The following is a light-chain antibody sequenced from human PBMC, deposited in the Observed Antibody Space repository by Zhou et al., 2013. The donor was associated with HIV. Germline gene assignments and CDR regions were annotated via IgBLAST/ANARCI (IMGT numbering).Light chain of an antibody. Sequence: AIQLTQSPSSLSASVGDRVTLTCRASQGITNTLAWYQQKPGKPPKLLIYDASTLDTGVPSRFSGSGSGTDFTLTISGLQPDDFATYYCQQYSAYPRTFGQGTKVE. V-gene: IGKV1-13*02. CDR2: DAS. CDR1: QGITNT. CDR3: QQYSAYPRT. J-gene: IGKJ1*01.